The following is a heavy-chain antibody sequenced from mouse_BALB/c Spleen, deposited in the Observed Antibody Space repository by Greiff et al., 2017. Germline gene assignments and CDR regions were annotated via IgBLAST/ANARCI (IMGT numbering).Heavy chain of an antibody. D-gene: IGHD2-1*01. CDR3: ARYNGNYDWFAY. Sequence: EVKLVESGGGLVKPGGSLKLSCAASGFTFSSYTMSWVRQTPEKRLEWVATISSGGGNTYYPDSVKGRFTISRDNAKNNLYLQMSSLRSEDTALYYCARYNGNYDWFAYWGQGTLVTVSA. CDR2: ISSGGGNT. V-gene: IGHV5-9*03. CDR1: GFTFSSYT. J-gene: IGHJ3*01.